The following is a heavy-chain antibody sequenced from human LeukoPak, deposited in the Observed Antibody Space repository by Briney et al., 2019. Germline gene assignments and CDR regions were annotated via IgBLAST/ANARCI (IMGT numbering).Heavy chain of an antibody. V-gene: IGHV4-59*04. J-gene: IGHJ5*02. D-gene: IGHD6-13*01. CDR1: GGSISNYY. Sequence: SETLSLTCTVSGGSISNYYWSWIRQSPGKGLEWIGSVYHDGSTYYNPSLKSRVTVSVDTSKNQISLSLSSVTATDTAVYYCARDFFGRAAGTGNWFDPWGQGTLVTVSS. CDR2: VYHDGST. CDR3: ARDFFGRAAGTGNWFDP.